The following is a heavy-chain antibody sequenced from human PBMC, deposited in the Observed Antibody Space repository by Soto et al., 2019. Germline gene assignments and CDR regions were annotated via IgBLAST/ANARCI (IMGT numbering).Heavy chain of an antibody. CDR2: ISAYNGNT. D-gene: IGHD4-17*01. CDR1: GYTFTSYG. V-gene: IGHV1-18*04. Sequence: ASVKVSCKASGYTFTSYGISWVRQAPGQGLEWMGWISAYNGNTNYAQKLQGRVTMTTDTSTSTAYMELRSLRSDDTAVYYCARVGVAYGDFKYYYYGMDVWGQGTTVTVSS. CDR3: ARVGVAYGDFKYYYYGMDV. J-gene: IGHJ6*02.